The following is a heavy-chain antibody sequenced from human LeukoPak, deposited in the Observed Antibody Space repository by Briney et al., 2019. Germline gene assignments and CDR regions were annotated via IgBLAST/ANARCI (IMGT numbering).Heavy chain of an antibody. CDR2: IKQDGSEK. CDR1: GITLSNYG. Sequence: GGSLRLSCAVSGITLSNYGMSWVRQAPGKGLEWVANIKQDGSEKYYVDSVKGRFTISRDNAKNSLYLQMNSLRAEDTAVYYCARAPAHYDYGGTSYYFDYWGQGTLVTVSS. CDR3: ARAPAHYDYGGTSYYFDY. D-gene: IGHD4-23*01. J-gene: IGHJ4*02. V-gene: IGHV3-7*01.